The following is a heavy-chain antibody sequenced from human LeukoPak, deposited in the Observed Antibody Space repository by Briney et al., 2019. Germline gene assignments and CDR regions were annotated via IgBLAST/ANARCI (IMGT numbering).Heavy chain of an antibody. D-gene: IGHD3-9*01. Sequence: GGTLRLSCEASGFTFSRYGMSWVRQAPGKGLEWVAVISYDGSNKYYADSVKGRFTISRDNSKNTLYLQMNSLRAEDTAVYYCARANDNYYYYYMDVWGKGTTVTISS. CDR1: GFTFSRYG. J-gene: IGHJ6*03. V-gene: IGHV3-30*03. CDR2: ISYDGSNK. CDR3: ARANDNYYYYYMDV.